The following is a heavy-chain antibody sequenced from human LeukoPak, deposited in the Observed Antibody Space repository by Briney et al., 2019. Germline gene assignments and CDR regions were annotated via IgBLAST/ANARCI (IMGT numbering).Heavy chain of an antibody. CDR1: GYTFTSYG. J-gene: IGHJ4*02. Sequence: ASVKVSCKASGYTFTSYGISWVRQAPGQGLEWVGWFSAYNGNTNYAQKLQGRVTMTTDTSTSTAYMELRSLRSDDTAVYYCARPSYQGYFDYWGQGTLVTVSS. CDR2: FSAYNGNT. D-gene: IGHD1-26*01. V-gene: IGHV1-18*01. CDR3: ARPSYQGYFDY.